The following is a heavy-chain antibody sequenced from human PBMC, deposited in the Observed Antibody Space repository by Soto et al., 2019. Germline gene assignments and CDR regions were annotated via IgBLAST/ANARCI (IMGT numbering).Heavy chain of an antibody. Sequence: QVQLVQSGAEVKKPGSSVKVSCKASGGTFDTFAFSWVRQAPGQGLEWLGGIFPVLGRANYAQRFQDRVSASADGSTSTAFMELSSLNSDDTAVYYCARGPWTQEGPKYYFDFWGQGTLVTVSS. CDR1: GGTFDTFA. CDR3: ARGPWTQEGPKYYFDF. J-gene: IGHJ4*02. V-gene: IGHV1-69*01. D-gene: IGHD5-18*01. CDR2: IFPVLGRA.